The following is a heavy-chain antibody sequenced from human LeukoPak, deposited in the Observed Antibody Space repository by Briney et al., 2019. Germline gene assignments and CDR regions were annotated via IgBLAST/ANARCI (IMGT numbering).Heavy chain of an antibody. J-gene: IGHJ4*02. V-gene: IGHV3-49*04. CDR1: GFSFGDYV. CDR2: IRSKTYGGTT. D-gene: IGHD1-26*01. Sequence: GWALRLPCTAFGFSFGDYVLIWVGPAAGKELEGVSIIRSKTYGGTTEYAASVKSRFTISRDDPKSIAYLHMNSLTTEDTAVYYCSSRYSGTRLDYWGQGTLVTVSS. CDR3: SSRYSGTRLDY.